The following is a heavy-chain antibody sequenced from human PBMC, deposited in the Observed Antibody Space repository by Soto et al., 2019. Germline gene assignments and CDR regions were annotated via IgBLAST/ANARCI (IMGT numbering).Heavy chain of an antibody. CDR1: GFTFGSYG. Sequence: GGSLRLSCAASGFTFGSYGMHWVRQAPGKGLEWVAVIWYDGSNKYYADSVKGRFTISRDNSKNTLYLQMNSLRAEDTAVYYCARRDCSSTSCPPYYYYGMDVWGQGTTVTVSS. CDR3: ARRDCSSTSCPPYYYYGMDV. D-gene: IGHD2-2*01. CDR2: IWYDGSNK. V-gene: IGHV3-33*01. J-gene: IGHJ6*02.